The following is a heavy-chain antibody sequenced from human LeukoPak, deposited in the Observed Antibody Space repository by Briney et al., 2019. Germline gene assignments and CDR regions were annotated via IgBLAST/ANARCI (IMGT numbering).Heavy chain of an antibody. CDR1: GGTFSTYT. CDR3: ARDESIAAAYYMDV. Sequence: GASVKVSCKASGGTFSTYTFSWLRQAPGQGLEWVGRIIPNSGIGNFAQQFQGRVTITADKATTTAYMELSSLRSEDTAVYYCARDESIAAAYYMDVWGKGATVTVSS. J-gene: IGHJ6*03. CDR2: IIPNSGIG. V-gene: IGHV1-69*04. D-gene: IGHD6-13*01.